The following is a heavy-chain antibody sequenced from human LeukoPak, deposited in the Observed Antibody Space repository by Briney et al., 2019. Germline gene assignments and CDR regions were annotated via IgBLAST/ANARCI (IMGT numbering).Heavy chain of an antibody. CDR1: GFTFSSYA. V-gene: IGHV3-23*01. J-gene: IGHJ4*02. Sequence: GGSLRLSCAASGFTFSSYAMSWVRQAPGKGLQWVSSISNSGGGTFYADSVKGRFTISRDISNNRLYLQMDSLRAEDTALYYCAPVRGTTGGGGQGTLVTVSS. CDR3: APVRGTTGG. CDR2: ISNSGGGT. D-gene: IGHD1-7*01.